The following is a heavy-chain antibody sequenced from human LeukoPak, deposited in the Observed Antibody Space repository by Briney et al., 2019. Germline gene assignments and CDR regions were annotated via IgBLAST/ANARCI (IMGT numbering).Heavy chain of an antibody. D-gene: IGHD6-19*01. CDR3: ARLMFIAVGNWYFVL. V-gene: IGHV3-21*01. CDR2: ISYGYYI. Sequence: GGSLRLSCAASGFTFSTFGMIWVRQAPGKGLERISSISYGYYIYYADAVKARFTISRDNARNSLYLQMNSLRADDTAVYYCARLMFIAVGNWYFVLWGRGTLVTVSS. CDR1: GFTFSTFG. J-gene: IGHJ2*01.